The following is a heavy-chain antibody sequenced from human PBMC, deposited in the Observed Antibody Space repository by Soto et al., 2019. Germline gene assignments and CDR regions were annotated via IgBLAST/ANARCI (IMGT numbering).Heavy chain of an antibody. J-gene: IGHJ4*02. CDR1: GFTFSSYA. V-gene: IGHV3-30-3*01. D-gene: IGHD2-15*01. Sequence: VQLVESGGGVVQPGRSLRLSCAASGFTFSSYAMHWVRQAPGKGLEWVAVISSDGSNNYYADSVKGRFTISRDNSKNTLYLQMNSLRAEDTALYYCARFKGCSGGSCYAYFDYWGQGTLVTVSS. CDR3: ARFKGCSGGSCYAYFDY. CDR2: ISSDGSNN.